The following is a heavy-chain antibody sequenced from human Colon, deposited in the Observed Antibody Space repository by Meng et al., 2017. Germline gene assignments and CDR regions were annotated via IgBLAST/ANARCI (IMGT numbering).Heavy chain of an antibody. J-gene: IGHJ4*02. CDR3: VRDPQRGWGDYFDY. CDR1: GCTLSDYP. Sequence: QGRLVQDGGAWVQPGRSLKLSWASAGCTLSDYPMHWIRQAPGKGLEWVAVISYDGGTTLYADSVKGRFTISRDSSENTLYLQMTTLRAEDTAVYYCVRDPQRGWGDYFDYWGQGTLVTVSS. CDR2: ISYDGGTT. D-gene: IGHD3-16*01. V-gene: IGHV3-30*01.